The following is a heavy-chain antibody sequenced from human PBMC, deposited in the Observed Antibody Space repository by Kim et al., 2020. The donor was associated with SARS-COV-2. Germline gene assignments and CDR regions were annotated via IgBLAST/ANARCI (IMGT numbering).Heavy chain of an antibody. J-gene: IGHJ5*02. CDR3: ARTSAGNLLWNWFDR. Sequence: SETLSLTCTVSGGSISYYYWSWIRQAPGKGLEWIGNIYHDGSHDFNPSLKSRVIISVDMPKNQFSLRLSSVTAADTAMYFCARTSAGNLLWNWFDRWGQGTLVTVSS. V-gene: IGHV4-59*01. CDR1: GGSISYYY. CDR2: IYHDGSH. D-gene: IGHD3-10*01.